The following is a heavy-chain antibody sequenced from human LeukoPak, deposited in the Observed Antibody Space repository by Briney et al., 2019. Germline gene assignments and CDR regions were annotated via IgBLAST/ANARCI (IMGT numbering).Heavy chain of an antibody. V-gene: IGHV3-21*01. CDR3: ARTISGSYFYMDV. J-gene: IGHJ6*03. D-gene: IGHD1-26*01. CDR1: GFTFSSYS. CDR2: ISSSSSYI. Sequence: GGSLRLSCAASGFTFSSYSMNWVRQAPGKGLEWVSSISSSSSYIYYADSVKGRFTISRDNAKNSLYLQMNSLRAEDTAAYYCARTISGSYFYMDVWGKGTTVTVSS.